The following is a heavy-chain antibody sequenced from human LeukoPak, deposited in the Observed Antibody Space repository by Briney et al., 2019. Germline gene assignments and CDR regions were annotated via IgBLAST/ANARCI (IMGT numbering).Heavy chain of an antibody. Sequence: SVKVSCKAAGGTVSSYAISWVRQAPGQGLEWRGRIIPILGIANYAKKFQGSVTLSRDTSTSTDYMELSSLRSEDTAVYYSASDIVVVVAAPNGMDVWGQGTTVTVSS. CDR3: ASDIVVVVAAPNGMDV. CDR2: IIPILGIA. CDR1: GGTVSSYA. J-gene: IGHJ6*02. V-gene: IGHV1-69*04. D-gene: IGHD2-15*01.